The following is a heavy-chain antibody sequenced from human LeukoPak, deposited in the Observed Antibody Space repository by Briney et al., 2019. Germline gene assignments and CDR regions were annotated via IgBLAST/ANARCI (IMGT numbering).Heavy chain of an antibody. CDR2: IKSKTDGRTT. V-gene: IGHV3-15*01. CDR1: GFTFSNAW. CDR3: LREWYCSRGYWQIRESYFDY. Sequence: GGSLRLSCAASGFTFSNAWMSWVRQAPGKGLEWVGSIKSKTDGRTTKYAAKVKGRVTISRDDTKNTLYLQMNSLKTVDTAVYYCLREWYCSRGYWQIRESYFDYWGQGTLVTVSS. D-gene: IGHD3-10*01. J-gene: IGHJ4*02.